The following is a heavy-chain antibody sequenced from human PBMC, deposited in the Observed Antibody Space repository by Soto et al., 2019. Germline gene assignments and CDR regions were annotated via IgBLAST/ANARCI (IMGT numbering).Heavy chain of an antibody. D-gene: IGHD3-3*01. V-gene: IGHV4-31*03. CDR1: GGSISNGGYY. J-gene: IGHJ5*02. CDR3: ARDVSWSGYSNWFDP. Sequence: QVQLQESGPGLVKPSQTLSLTCTVSGGSISNGGYYWSLIRQHPGEGLEWIGHIYYSGSTYYNPSSKSRLTISVDTSKNKFSLKLSSVTAADTAVYYCARDVSWSGYSNWFDPWGQGTLVTVSS. CDR2: IYYSGST.